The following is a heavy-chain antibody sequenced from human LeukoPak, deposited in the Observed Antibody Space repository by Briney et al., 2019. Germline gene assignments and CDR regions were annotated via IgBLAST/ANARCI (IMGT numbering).Heavy chain of an antibody. D-gene: IGHD3-22*01. CDR1: GGSFSGYY. CDR2: INHSGST. V-gene: IGHV4-34*01. J-gene: IGHJ1*01. Sequence: SETLSLTCSVYGGSFSGYYWSWIRQPPGKGLEWIGEINHSGSTNYNPSLKSRVTISVDTSKNQFSLKLSSVTAADTAVYYCARGPCCYYLGYFRHWGQGTLVTVSS. CDR3: ARGPCCYYLGYFRH.